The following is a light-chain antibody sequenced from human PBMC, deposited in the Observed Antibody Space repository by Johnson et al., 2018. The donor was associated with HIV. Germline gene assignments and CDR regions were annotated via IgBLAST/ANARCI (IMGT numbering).Light chain of an antibody. CDR1: SSNIGNNY. CDR3: GAWDSSLSAVSVYV. J-gene: IGLJ1*01. Sequence: QSVLTQPPSVSAAPGQKVTISCSGSSSNIGNNYVSWYQQLPGTAPKLLIYDNNKRPSGIPDRFSGSKSGTSATLGITGLQTGYEDDYYCGAWDSSLSAVSVYVFGTGTKVTVL. CDR2: DNN. V-gene: IGLV1-51*01.